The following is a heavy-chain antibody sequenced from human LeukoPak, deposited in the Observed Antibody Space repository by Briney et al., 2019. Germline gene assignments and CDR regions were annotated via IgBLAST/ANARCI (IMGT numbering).Heavy chain of an antibody. CDR1: GGSINSSYY. J-gene: IGHJ4*02. V-gene: IGHV4-39*01. CDR3: ARRGSSWYGYPDY. Sequence: SETLSLTCTVSGGSINSSYYWGWIRQPPGKGLEWIGSIYYSGSTYYNPSLKSRVTISVDTSKNQFSLKLSSVTAADTAVYYCARRGSSWYGYPDYWGQGTLVTVSS. D-gene: IGHD6-13*01. CDR2: IYYSGST.